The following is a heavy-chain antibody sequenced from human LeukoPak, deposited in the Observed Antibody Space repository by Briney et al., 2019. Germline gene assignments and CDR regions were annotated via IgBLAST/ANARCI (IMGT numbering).Heavy chain of an antibody. Sequence: ASVQVCCQASGYTFTSYGISWVRQAPGQGIEWMGWISAYNGTTNYAPKLQGRVTMTTDTSTSTAYMELRSLRSDDTAVYYCARDLGYCSSTSCPKVDAFDIWGQGTMVTVSS. D-gene: IGHD2-2*01. CDR3: ARDLGYCSSTSCPKVDAFDI. V-gene: IGHV1-18*01. CDR2: ISAYNGTT. J-gene: IGHJ3*02. CDR1: GYTFTSYG.